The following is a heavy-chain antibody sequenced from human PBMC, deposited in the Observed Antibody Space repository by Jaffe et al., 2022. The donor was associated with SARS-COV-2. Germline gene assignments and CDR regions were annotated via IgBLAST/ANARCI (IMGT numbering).Heavy chain of an antibody. CDR3: ATNMGSLY. CDR2: INSDGSIT. D-gene: IGHD1-26*01. V-gene: IGHV3-74*01. Sequence: EVQLVESGGDLVQPGGSLRLSCAASGFALSSNWMHWVRQAPGKGLVWVSRINSDGSITSYADSVRGRFTISRDNAKNTLFLQMNSLRVEDTAVYYCATNMGSLYWGQGTLVTVSS. J-gene: IGHJ4*02. CDR1: GFALSSNW.